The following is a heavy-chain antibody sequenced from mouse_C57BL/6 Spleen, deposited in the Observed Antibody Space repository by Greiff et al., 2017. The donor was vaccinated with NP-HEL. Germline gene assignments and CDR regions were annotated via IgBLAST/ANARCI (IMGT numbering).Heavy chain of an antibody. J-gene: IGHJ4*01. Sequence: EVMLVESGGGLVKPGGSLKLSCAASGFTFSDYGMHWVRQAPEKGLEWVAYISSGSSTIYYADTVKGRFTISRDNAKNTLLLQMTSLRSEDTAMYYCARDYDYDYYAMDYWGQGTSVTVSS. V-gene: IGHV5-17*01. CDR2: ISSGSSTI. CDR1: GFTFSDYG. D-gene: IGHD2-4*01. CDR3: ARDYDYDYYAMDY.